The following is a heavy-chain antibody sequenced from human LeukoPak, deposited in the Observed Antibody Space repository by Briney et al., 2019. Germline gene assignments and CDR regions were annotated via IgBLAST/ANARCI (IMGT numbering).Heavy chain of an antibody. Sequence: PGGSLRLSCAASGFTFSSYGMHWVRQAPGKGLEWVAVISYDGSNKYYADSVKGRFTTSRDNSKNTLYLQMNSLRAEDTAVYYCAKRSYGSDWGQGTLVTVSS. D-gene: IGHD5-18*01. CDR3: AKRSYGSD. J-gene: IGHJ4*02. CDR2: ISYDGSNK. CDR1: GFTFSSYG. V-gene: IGHV3-30*18.